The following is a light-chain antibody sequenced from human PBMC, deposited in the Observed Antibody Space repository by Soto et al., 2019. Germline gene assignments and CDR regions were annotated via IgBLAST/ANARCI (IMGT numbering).Light chain of an antibody. CDR3: QSYDSSLSGVV. CDR1: SSNIGAGYD. V-gene: IGLV1-40*01. CDR2: GNS. J-gene: IGLJ2*01. Sequence: QSVLTQPPSVSGSPGPGVTISCTGSSSNIGAGYDVHWYQQLPGTAPKLLIYGNSNRPSGVPDRFSGSKSGTSASLAITGLQAEEEADYYCQSYDSSLSGVVFGGGTKLAVL.